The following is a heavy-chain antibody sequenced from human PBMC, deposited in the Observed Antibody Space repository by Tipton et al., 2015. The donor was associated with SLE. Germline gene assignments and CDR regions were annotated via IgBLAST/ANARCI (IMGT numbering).Heavy chain of an antibody. Sequence: TLSLTCTVSGGSISSSTYYWTWIRQLPGKGLEWIGYIYYSGNTYYNPSLGSRLTISVDTSKDQFSLRLTSMTPADTALYYCARARRTTSSHFDYWGQGTLVTVSS. D-gene: IGHD1-14*01. CDR2: IYYSGNT. CDR3: ARARRTTSSHFDY. CDR1: GGSISSSTYY. J-gene: IGHJ4*02. V-gene: IGHV4-31*03.